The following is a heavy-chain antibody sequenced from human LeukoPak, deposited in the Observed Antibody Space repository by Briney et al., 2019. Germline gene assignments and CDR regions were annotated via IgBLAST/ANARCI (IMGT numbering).Heavy chain of an antibody. Sequence: ASVKVSCKASGYTFTSYDISWVRQAPGQGLEWMGWISAYNGNTNYAQKLQGRVTMTTDTSTSTAYMELRSLRSDDTAVYYCARNQLDTSYYYYGMDVWGQGTTVTVSS. D-gene: IGHD1-1*01. CDR3: ARNQLDTSYYYYGMDV. J-gene: IGHJ6*02. CDR1: GYTFTSYD. V-gene: IGHV1-18*01. CDR2: ISAYNGNT.